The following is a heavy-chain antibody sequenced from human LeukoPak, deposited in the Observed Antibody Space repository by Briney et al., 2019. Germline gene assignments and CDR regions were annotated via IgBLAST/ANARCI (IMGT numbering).Heavy chain of an antibody. D-gene: IGHD3-10*01. V-gene: IGHV3-23*01. CDR3: AKDTSMVRGVIIEIYYYYMDV. CDR1: GFTFSSYA. J-gene: IGHJ6*03. Sequence: GGSRRLSCAASGFTFSSYAMSWVRQAPGKGLEWVSAISGSGGSTYYADSVKGRFTISRDNSKNTLYLQMNSLRAEDTAVYYCAKDTSMVRGVIIEIYYYYMDVWGKGTTVTVSS. CDR2: ISGSGGST.